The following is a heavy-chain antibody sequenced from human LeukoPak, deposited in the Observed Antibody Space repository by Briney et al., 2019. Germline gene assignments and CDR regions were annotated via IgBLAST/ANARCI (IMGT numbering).Heavy chain of an antibody. Sequence: SETLSLTCTISGGSISSYYWSWIRQPPGKGLEWIGYVDYRGNTNYNPSLKSRVTISIDTSKSLFSLKLNSVTAADTAVYYCARVEVGAANRQWYGMDVSGQGTTVTVSS. CDR1: GGSISSYY. J-gene: IGHJ6*02. D-gene: IGHD2-15*01. V-gene: IGHV4-59*01. CDR3: ARVEVGAANRQWYGMDV. CDR2: VDYRGNT.